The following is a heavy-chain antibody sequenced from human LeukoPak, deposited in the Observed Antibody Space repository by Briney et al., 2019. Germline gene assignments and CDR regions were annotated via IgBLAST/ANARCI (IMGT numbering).Heavy chain of an antibody. V-gene: IGHV3-33*01. CDR3: ARESTAQPFDY. Sequence: QTGGSLRLSCAASGFTFSSYGMHWVRQAPGKGLEWVAVIWYDGSNKYYADSVKGRFTISRDNSKNTLYLQMNSLRAEDTAVYYGARESTAQPFDYWGQGTLVTVSS. CDR1: GFTFSSYG. J-gene: IGHJ4*02. D-gene: IGHD2-2*01. CDR2: IWYDGSNK.